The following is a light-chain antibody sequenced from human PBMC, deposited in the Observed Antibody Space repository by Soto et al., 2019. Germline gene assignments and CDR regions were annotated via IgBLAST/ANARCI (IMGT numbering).Light chain of an antibody. CDR3: QQLNSYPRT. Sequence: IQLTQSPSSLSASVGDRVTITCRASQGIGNSLAWYQQKPGEAPRLLIYAASTLQSGVPSRFTGSGPGTDFTLTVSSLQPEDFATFYCQQLNSYPRTFGPGTKVDIK. CDR2: AAS. J-gene: IGKJ3*01. V-gene: IGKV1-9*01. CDR1: QGIGNS.